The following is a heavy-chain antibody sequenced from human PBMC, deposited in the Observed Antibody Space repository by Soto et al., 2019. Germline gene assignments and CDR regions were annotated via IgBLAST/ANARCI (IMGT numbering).Heavy chain of an antibody. CDR3: ARDLPNWNYVFDY. CDR1: GFTFSSYA. J-gene: IGHJ4*02. D-gene: IGHD1-7*01. CDR2: ISYDGSNK. V-gene: IGHV3-30-3*01. Sequence: QVQLVEFGGGVVQPGRSLRLSCAASGFTFSSYAMHWVRQAPGKGLEWVAVISYDGSNKYYADSVKGRFTISRDNSKNTLYLQMNSLRAEDTAVYYCARDLPNWNYVFDYCGQGTLVTVSS.